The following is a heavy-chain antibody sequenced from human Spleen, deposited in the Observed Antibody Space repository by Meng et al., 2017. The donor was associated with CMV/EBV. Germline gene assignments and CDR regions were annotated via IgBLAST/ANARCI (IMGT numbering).Heavy chain of an antibody. J-gene: IGHJ4*02. CDR1: GFTFSTYS. V-gene: IGHV3-21*01. Sequence: GESLKISCTASGFTFSTYSMNWVRQAPGKGLEWVSCISKSSSHIYYADSVKGRFTISRDNAKNSLFLQMNSLRAEDTAVYYCARSYDFWSASFDYWGQGTLVTVSS. D-gene: IGHD3-3*01. CDR2: ISKSSSHI. CDR3: ARSYDFWSASFDY.